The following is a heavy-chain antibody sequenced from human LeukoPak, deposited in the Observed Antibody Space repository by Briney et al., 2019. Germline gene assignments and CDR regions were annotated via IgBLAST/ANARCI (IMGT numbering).Heavy chain of an antibody. CDR3: SKLHPDDY. CDR1: GFTFSNLW. D-gene: IGHD1-7*01. CDR2: IKSKTDGETS. V-gene: IGHV3-15*01. Sequence: GALRLSCAASGFTFSNLWMSWVRQAPGKGLEWVGRIKSKTDGETSDYAASVKGRFTISRDDSKNTLYLQMNSLKIEDTAVYYCSKLHPDDYWGQGTLVTVSS. J-gene: IGHJ4*02.